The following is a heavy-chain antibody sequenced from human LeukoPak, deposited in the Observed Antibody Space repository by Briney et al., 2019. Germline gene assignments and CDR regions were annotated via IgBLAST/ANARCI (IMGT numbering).Heavy chain of an antibody. Sequence: PSETLSLTCTVSGGSISSYYWNWIRQPPGKGLEWIGYIYYSGTTNYNPSLKSRVSISVDTSKNQFSLKLSSVTAADTAVYFCARGPYSYDSSGAFDIWGQGTMVTVSS. J-gene: IGHJ3*02. D-gene: IGHD3-22*01. CDR2: IYYSGTT. V-gene: IGHV4-59*08. CDR3: ARGPYSYDSSGAFDI. CDR1: GGSISSYY.